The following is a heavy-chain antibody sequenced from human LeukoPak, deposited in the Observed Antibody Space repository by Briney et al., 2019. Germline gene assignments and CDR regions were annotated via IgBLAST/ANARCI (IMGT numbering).Heavy chain of an antibody. D-gene: IGHD2-2*02. J-gene: IGHJ5*02. V-gene: IGHV4-4*07. CDR1: GGSISSYY. CDR3: ARDPSRCSSTSCYNWFDP. Sequence: SQTLSLTCTVSGGSISSYYWSWIRQPAGKGLEWIGRIYTCGSTNYNPSLKSRVTMSVDTSKNQFSLKLSSVTAADTAVCYCARDPSRCSSTSCYNWFDPWGQGTLVTVSS. CDR2: IYTCGST.